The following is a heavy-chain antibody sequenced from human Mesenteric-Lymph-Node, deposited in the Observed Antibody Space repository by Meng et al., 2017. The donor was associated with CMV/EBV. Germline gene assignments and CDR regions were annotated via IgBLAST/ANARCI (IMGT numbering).Heavy chain of an antibody. CDR2: INPKTGGR. Sequence: QVQLVQSGAEVKKPGASVRVSCKASGYIFIDYYKNWVRQAPGQGLEWMGRINPKTGGRSYAQNFQGRVTMTRDTSINTAYMEVNRLNSDDTAMYYCARDRDTDWYSPFDYWGPGTLVTVSS. CDR3: ARDRDTDWYSPFDY. V-gene: IGHV1-2*06. J-gene: IGHJ4*02. D-gene: IGHD3-9*01. CDR1: GYIFIDYY.